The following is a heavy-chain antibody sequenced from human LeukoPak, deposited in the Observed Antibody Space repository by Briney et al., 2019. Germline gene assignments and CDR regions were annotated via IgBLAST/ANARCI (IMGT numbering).Heavy chain of an antibody. J-gene: IGHJ3*02. CDR2: IYFSGST. D-gene: IGHD3-22*01. Sequence: SETLSLTCTVSGGSISSYYWSWIRQPLGKRLEWTGYIYFSGSTNYNPSLRGRVSISLDTSKNQLSLKLRSVTAADTAVYYCARDDPTFDSSGYAADDAFDIWGRGTMVIVSS. CDR3: ARDDPTFDSSGYAADDAFDI. V-gene: IGHV4-59*01. CDR1: GGSISSYY.